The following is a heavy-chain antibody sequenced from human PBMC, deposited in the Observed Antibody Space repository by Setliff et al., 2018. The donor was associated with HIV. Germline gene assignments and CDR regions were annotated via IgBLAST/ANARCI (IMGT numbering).Heavy chain of an antibody. V-gene: IGHV3-23*01. D-gene: IGHD1-1*01. CDR1: GFIFDTVA. CDR3: ARDWNGDGRSIDS. CDR2: ISGGGDFI. Sequence: PGGSLRLSCAASGFIFDTVAMSWVRQAPGKGLEWVSSISGGGDFIYYADSVKGRFTISRDNSNKTLHLQMNSLRVEDTAVYYCARDWNGDGRSIDSWGQGTLVTVSS. J-gene: IGHJ5*01.